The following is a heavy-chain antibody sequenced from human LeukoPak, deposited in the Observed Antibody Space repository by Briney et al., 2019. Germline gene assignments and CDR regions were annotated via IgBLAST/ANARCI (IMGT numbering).Heavy chain of an antibody. CDR3: ARDARYCSGTACYVGSYYYYGMDV. D-gene: IGHD2-2*01. J-gene: IGHJ6*04. Sequence: GGSLRLSRAASGFTFNTYEMNWVRLAPGKGLEWVSYISSSGSTIYYADSVKGRFTVSRDNPKNSVYLHMNSLRAEDTAVYYCARDARYCSGTACYVGSYYYYGMDVWGKGTTVTVSS. V-gene: IGHV3-48*03. CDR2: ISSSGSTI. CDR1: GFTFNTYE.